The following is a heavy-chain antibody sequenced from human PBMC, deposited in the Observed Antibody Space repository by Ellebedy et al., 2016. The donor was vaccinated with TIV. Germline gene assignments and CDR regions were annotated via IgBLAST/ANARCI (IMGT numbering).Heavy chain of an antibody. CDR3: AREVRWYGQLNTVHPAGMGD. V-gene: IGHV4-59*01. CDR1: GASINTYY. Sequence: SETLSLXCNVSGASINTYYWAWIRQTPGRGLEWIGFIHSRGSAIYSPSLKSRVILSLDTSKNQFSLRLSSVTAADTAIYYCAREVRWYGQLNTVHPAGMGDWGQGTTVIVSS. D-gene: IGHD6-13*01. CDR2: IHSRGSA. J-gene: IGHJ6*02.